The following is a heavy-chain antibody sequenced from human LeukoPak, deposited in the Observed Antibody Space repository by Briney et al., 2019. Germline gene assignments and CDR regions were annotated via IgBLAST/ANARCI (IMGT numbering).Heavy chain of an antibody. CDR3: AKDNDYEFLDY. Sequence: GGTLRLSCAASGFTFSSYGMRWVRQAPGKGLEWVSAINWNGDITAYADSVKGRFTISRDNSKNTLYLQMNSLRAEDTAVYYCAKDNDYEFLDYWGQGTLVTVSS. V-gene: IGHV3-23*01. CDR2: INWNGDIT. J-gene: IGHJ4*02. CDR1: GFTFSSYG. D-gene: IGHD4-17*01.